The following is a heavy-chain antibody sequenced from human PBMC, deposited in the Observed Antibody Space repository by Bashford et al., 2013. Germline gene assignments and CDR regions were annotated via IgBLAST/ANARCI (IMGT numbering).Heavy chain of an antibody. D-gene: IGHD3-3*01. V-gene: IGHV4-34*01. Sequence: SETLSLTCAVYGGSFSGYYWSWIRQPPGKGLEWIGEINHSGSTNYNPSLKSRVTISVDTSKNQFSLKLSSVTAADTAVYYCASVVQYYDFWSGYPRRPATTGGMDVWGQGTTVTVSS. J-gene: IGHJ6*02. CDR3: ASVVQYYDFWSGYPRRPATTGGMDV. CDR1: GGSFSGYY. CDR2: INHSGST.